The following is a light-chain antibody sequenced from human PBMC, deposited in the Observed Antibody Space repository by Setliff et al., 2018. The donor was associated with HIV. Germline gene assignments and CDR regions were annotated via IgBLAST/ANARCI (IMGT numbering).Light chain of an antibody. Sequence: QSALTQPASVSGSPGQSITISCTGTNSDIGAYNYVSWYQQYPGKAPKLMIYDVSNRPSGVSNRFSGPKSGNTASLTISGLQAEDEADYYCCSYSSSSTLYVFGTGTKVTV. CDR3: CSYSSSSTLYV. CDR1: NSDIGAYNY. J-gene: IGLJ1*01. CDR2: DVS. V-gene: IGLV2-14*03.